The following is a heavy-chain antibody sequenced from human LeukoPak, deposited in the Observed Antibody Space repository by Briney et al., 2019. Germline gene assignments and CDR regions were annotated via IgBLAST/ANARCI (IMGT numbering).Heavy chain of an antibody. J-gene: IGHJ6*03. V-gene: IGHV3-23*01. D-gene: IGHD1-7*01. CDR2: ISGSGGST. Sequence: GGSLRLSCAASGFTVSSNYMSWVRQAPGKGLEWVSAISGSGGSTYYADSVKGRFTISRDNSKNTLYLQMNSLRAEDTAVYYCASLELPYYMDVWGKGTTVTVSS. CDR1: GFTVSSNY. CDR3: ASLELPYYMDV.